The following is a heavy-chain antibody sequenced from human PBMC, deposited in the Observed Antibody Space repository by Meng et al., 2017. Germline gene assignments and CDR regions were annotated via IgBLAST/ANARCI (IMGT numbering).Heavy chain of an antibody. Sequence: ASVKVSCKASGYTFTGYYMHWVRQAPGQGLEWMGWINPNSGGTNYAQKFQGRVTMTTDTSTSTAYMELRSLRSDDTAVYYCARMYYYGSGSYSLGAFDIWGQGTMVTVSS. V-gene: IGHV1-2*02. CDR3: ARMYYYGSGSYSLGAFDI. D-gene: IGHD3-10*01. J-gene: IGHJ3*02. CDR2: INPNSGGT. CDR1: GYTFTGYY.